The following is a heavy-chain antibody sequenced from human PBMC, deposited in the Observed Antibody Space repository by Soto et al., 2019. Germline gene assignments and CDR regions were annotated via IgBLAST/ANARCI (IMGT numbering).Heavy chain of an antibody. Sequence: SETLSLTCTVSGGSASSDSYYWNWIRQPPGKGLEWIGYIYYSGSTNYNPSLKSRVTMSVDTSKNKFSLKLNSVTAADTAVYYCARHQAVGGTTHYFDYWGQGTLVTVSS. D-gene: IGHD6-19*01. CDR1: GGSASSDSYY. CDR2: IYYSGST. J-gene: IGHJ4*02. CDR3: ARHQAVGGTTHYFDY. V-gene: IGHV4-61*01.